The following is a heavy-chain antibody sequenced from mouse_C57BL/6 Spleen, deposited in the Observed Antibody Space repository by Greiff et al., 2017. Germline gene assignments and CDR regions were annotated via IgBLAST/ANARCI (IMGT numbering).Heavy chain of an antibody. CDR1: GYTFTSYG. Sequence: VQVVESGAELARPGASVKLSCKASGYTFTSYGISWVKQRTGQGLEWIGEIYPRSGNTYYNEKFKGKATLTADKSSSTAYMELRSLTSEDSAVYICARWASYAMDYWGQGTSVTVSS. D-gene: IGHD6-1*01. CDR3: ARWASYAMDY. V-gene: IGHV1-81*01. J-gene: IGHJ4*01. CDR2: IYPRSGNT.